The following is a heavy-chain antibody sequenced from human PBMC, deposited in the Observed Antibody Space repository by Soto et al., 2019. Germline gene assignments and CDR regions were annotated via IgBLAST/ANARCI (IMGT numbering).Heavy chain of an antibody. CDR3: SLFKAGDGIRDSVSVSAFLLNRSSDL. CDR2: ISSNCTTI. V-gene: IGHV3-11*01. J-gene: IGHJ2*01. D-gene: IGHD3-9*01. Sequence: PGKGVEWVSYISSNCTTIYYANSVKGRFTVSRDSAKNSLHLQMNSLRDDDTAVYYFSLFKAGDGIRDSVSVSAFLLNRSSDL.